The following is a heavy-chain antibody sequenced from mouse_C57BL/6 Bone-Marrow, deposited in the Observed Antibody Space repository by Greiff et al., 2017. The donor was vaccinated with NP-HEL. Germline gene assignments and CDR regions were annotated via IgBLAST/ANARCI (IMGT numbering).Heavy chain of an antibody. Sequence: VHLVESGAELVKPGASVKLSCKASGYTFTEYTIHWVKQRSGQGLEWIGWFYPGSGSIKYNEKFKDKATLTADKSSCTVYMELSRLTSEDSAVYFCARHEVTGYYFDYWGQGTTLTVSS. CDR3: ARHEVTGYYFDY. CDR1: GYTFTEYT. CDR2: FYPGSGSI. J-gene: IGHJ2*01. D-gene: IGHD4-1*01. V-gene: IGHV1-62-2*01.